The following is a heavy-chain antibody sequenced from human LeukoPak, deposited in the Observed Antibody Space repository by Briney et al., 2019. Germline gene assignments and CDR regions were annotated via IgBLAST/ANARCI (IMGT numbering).Heavy chain of an antibody. V-gene: IGHV3-23*01. CDR3: AKGDVQDY. Sequence: PGGSLRLSCAASGFTFRSYAMSWVRQTPGKGLEWVSAISASGGSTYYADSVKGRFTIPRDNSKNTLYLQMNSLRVEDTAVYYCAKGDVQDYWGQGTLVTVSS. CDR2: ISASGGST. J-gene: IGHJ4*02. D-gene: IGHD1-1*01. CDR1: GFTFRSYA.